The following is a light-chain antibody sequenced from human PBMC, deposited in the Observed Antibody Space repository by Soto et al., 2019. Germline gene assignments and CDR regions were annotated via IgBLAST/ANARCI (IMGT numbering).Light chain of an antibody. CDR3: GSYAGGNNHYV. J-gene: IGLJ1*01. V-gene: IGLV2-8*01. Sequence: QSVLTQPPSASGSPGQSVTISCTGTSSDVGTYIYVSWYQHHPGKAPKLIIYEASKRPSGVPDRFSGSKSGDTASLTVSGLQAEDEADYYCGSYAGGNNHYVFGTGTQLTVL. CDR2: EAS. CDR1: SSDVGTYIY.